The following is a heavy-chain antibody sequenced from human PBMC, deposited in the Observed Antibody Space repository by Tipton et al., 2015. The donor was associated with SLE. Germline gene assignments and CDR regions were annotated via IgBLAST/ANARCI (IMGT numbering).Heavy chain of an antibody. CDR3: ARLELQLGLDQ. Sequence: QSGAEVKKPGDSLKISCQGSGYSFSNFRIAWVRQMPGKGLEWMGIIYPGDSDTRYSPSFQGQVTFSADKSTSTAYLQWSSLKASDSAMYYCARLELQLGLDQWGQGTLVTVPS. D-gene: IGHD3-10*01. CDR2: IYPGDSDT. CDR1: GYSFSNFR. J-gene: IGHJ4*02. V-gene: IGHV5-51*03.